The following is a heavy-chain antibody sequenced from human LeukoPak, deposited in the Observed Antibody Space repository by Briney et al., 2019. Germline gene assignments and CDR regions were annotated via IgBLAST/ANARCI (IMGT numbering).Heavy chain of an antibody. V-gene: IGHV1-2*02. J-gene: IGHJ4*02. D-gene: IGHD3-22*01. Sequence: ASVKVSCKASGYTFTGYYMHWVRQAPGQGLEWMGWINPNSGGTNYAQKFQGRVTMTRDTSISTAYMELSSLRSEDTAVYYCAMGDYDSSGYPSSFDYWGQGTLVTVSS. CDR3: AMGDYDSSGYPSSFDY. CDR2: INPNSGGT. CDR1: GYTFTGYY.